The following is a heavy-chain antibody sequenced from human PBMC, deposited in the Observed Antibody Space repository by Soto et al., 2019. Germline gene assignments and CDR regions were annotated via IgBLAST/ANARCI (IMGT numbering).Heavy chain of an antibody. V-gene: IGHV3-48*03. Sequence: GSLRLSCAASGFTFSSYEMNWVRQAPGKGLEWVSYISSSGSTIYYADSVKGRFTISRDNAKNPLYLQMNSLRAEDTAVYYCARGRDIVVVVASLGYYGMNVWGQGTTVTVSS. D-gene: IGHD2-15*01. CDR1: GFTFSSYE. J-gene: IGHJ6*02. CDR3: ARGRDIVVVVASLGYYGMNV. CDR2: ISSSGSTI.